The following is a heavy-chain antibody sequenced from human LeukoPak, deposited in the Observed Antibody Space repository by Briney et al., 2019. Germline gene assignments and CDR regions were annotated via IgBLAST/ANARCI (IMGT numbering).Heavy chain of an antibody. CDR3: ARDPSSVTLYFFDY. CDR1: GYTFRGNY. J-gene: IGHJ4*02. CDR2: IDANNGDT. D-gene: IGHD4-11*01. Sequence: ASVKVSCKASGYTFRGNYILWLRQAPGQGLEWMGWIDANNGDTKSAQKFQGRVTMSRDTSISTAYMDLSSLSPDDAAVYYCARDPSSVTLYFFDYWGQGTLVTVSS. V-gene: IGHV1-2*02.